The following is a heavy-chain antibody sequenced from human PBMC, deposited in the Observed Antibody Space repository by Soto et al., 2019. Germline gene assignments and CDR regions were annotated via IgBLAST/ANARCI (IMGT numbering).Heavy chain of an antibody. D-gene: IGHD2-8*02. CDR3: ARDKITGIFDY. CDR2: INHSGST. Sequence: QVQLQQWDAGLLKPSETLSLTCAVYGGSFSGYYWTWIRQPPGTGLEWIGEINHSGSTNYNPSLKSRIPISVDTSKNHFSLKLTSVTAADSAVYYCARDKITGIFDYWGQGTMVTVSS. J-gene: IGHJ4*02. CDR1: GGSFSGYY. V-gene: IGHV4-34*01.